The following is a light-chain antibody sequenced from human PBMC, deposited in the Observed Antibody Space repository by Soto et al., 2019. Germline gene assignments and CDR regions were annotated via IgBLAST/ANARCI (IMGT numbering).Light chain of an antibody. V-gene: IGKV3-15*01. CDR2: AAS. CDR3: QQNYSSWT. Sequence: EIVMTQSPATLSVSAGERATLSCSASQSISSDLAWYQQKPGQAPSLLIYAASTRATGIPARFGGSGSGTEFTHTISSLQSEDFAVYYCQQNYSSWTFGQGTKVEIK. CDR1: QSISSD. J-gene: IGKJ1*01.